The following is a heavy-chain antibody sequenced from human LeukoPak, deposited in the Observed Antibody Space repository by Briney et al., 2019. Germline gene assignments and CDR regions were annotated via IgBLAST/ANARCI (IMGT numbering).Heavy chain of an antibody. CDR3: AKAPGDYYYYMDV. Sequence: GGSLRLSCAASGFTFSSYGMIWVRQAPGKGLEWVSAIRLSGGSTFYADSVKGRFTISRDDSKNTLYLQMNNLRAEDTAVYYCAKAPGDYYYYMDVWGKGTTVTISS. CDR2: IRLSGGST. J-gene: IGHJ6*03. CDR1: GFTFSSYG. V-gene: IGHV3-23*01.